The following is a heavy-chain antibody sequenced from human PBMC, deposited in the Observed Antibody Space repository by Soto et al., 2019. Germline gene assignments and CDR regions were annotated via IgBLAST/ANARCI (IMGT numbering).Heavy chain of an antibody. CDR1: GSTSSNSA. D-gene: IGHD1-26*01. J-gene: IGHJ6*02. Sequence: QVHLLLQAGAEVKHPASAVKVSCNAGGSTSSNSAISLGRQAAGRRDWRMGGIIPFVSLVKYAQNFQGRVTITADESTNTAYMELSRLRSEDTAVYYCAGGRRVKDGGGAYYCLDFWGQGTRVTVSS. CDR2: IIPFVSLV. CDR3: AGGRRVKDGGGAYYCLDF. V-gene: IGHV1-69*01.